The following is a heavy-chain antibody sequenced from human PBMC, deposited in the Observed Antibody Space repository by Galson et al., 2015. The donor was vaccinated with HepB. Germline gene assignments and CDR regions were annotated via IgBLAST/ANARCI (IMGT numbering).Heavy chain of an antibody. D-gene: IGHD6-13*01. J-gene: IGHJ6*02. CDR1: GFTFDDYT. CDR2: ISWDGGST. CDR3: AKDLAAAGYYYYGMDV. V-gene: IGHV3-43*01. Sequence: SLRLSCAASGFTFDDYTMHWVRQAPGKGLEWVSLISWDGGSTYYADSVKGRFTISRDNSKNSLYLQMNSLRTEDTALYYCAKDLAAAGYYYYGMDVWGQGTTVTVSS.